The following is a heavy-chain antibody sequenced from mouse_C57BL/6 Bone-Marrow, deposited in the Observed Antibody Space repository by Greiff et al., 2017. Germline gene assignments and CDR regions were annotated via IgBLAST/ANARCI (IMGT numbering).Heavy chain of an antibody. J-gene: IGHJ2*01. CDR3: ARGPLYYCSY. CDR1: GYSITSGYY. D-gene: IGHD1-1*01. CDR2: ISYDGSN. Sequence: EVKLMESGPGLVKPSQSLSLTCSVTGYSITSGYYWNWIRQFPGNKLEWMGYISYDGSNNYNPSLKNRISITRDTSKNQFFLKLNSVTTEDTATCYGARGPLYYCSYWGQGTTLTVSA. V-gene: IGHV3-6*01.